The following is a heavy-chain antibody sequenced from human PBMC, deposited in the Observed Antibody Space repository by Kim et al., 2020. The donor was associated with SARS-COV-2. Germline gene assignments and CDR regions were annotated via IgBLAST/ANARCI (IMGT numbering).Heavy chain of an antibody. Sequence: YAASVKGRFTISRDDSKSIACLQMSSLKTEDTAVYYCTRDRGSYLLLSDYWGQGTLVTVSS. J-gene: IGHJ4*02. CDR3: TRDRGSYLLLSDY. D-gene: IGHD1-26*01. V-gene: IGHV3-49*02.